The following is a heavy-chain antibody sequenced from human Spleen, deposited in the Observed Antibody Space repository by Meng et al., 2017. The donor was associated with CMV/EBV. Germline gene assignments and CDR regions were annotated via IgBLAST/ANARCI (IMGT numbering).Heavy chain of an antibody. J-gene: IGHJ5*02. CDR2: IYYSGST. V-gene: IGHV4-31*02. CDR1: ISSGGYY. CDR3: ARIQYYDFWSGYTNWFDP. Sequence: ISSGGYYWSGIRQHPGKGLEWIGYIYYSGSTYYNPSLKSRVTISVDTSKNQFSLKLSSVTAADTAVYYCARIQYYDFWSGYTNWFDPWGQGTLVTVSS. D-gene: IGHD3-3*01.